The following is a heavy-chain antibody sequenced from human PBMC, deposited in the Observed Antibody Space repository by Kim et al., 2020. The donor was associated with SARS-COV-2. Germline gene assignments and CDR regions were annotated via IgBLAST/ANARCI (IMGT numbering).Heavy chain of an antibody. D-gene: IGHD2-2*01. Sequence: GGSLRLSCAASGFTFSNAWMSWVRQAPGKGLEWVGRIKSKTDGGTTDYAAPVKGRFTISRDDSKNTLYLQMNSLKTEDTAVYYCTTGPAAIPYYYYGMDVWGQGTTVTVSS. J-gene: IGHJ6*02. CDR1: GFTFSNAW. CDR3: TTGPAAIPYYYYGMDV. V-gene: IGHV3-15*01. CDR2: IKSKTDGGTT.